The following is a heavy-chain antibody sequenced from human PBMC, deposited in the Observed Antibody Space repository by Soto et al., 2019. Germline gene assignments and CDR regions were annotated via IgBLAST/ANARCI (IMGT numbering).Heavy chain of an antibody. Sequence: EVQLVESGGGLVQPGGSLRLSCAASGFTFSSYWMHWVRQAPGKGLVWVSRINSDGSSTSYADSVKGRLTISRDNAKNTLYLQMNSLRAEDTAVYYCARGGSLNWYFDLSGRSTLVAVSS. D-gene: IGHD1-26*01. CDR3: ARGGSLNWYFDL. V-gene: IGHV3-74*01. CDR2: INSDGSST. J-gene: IGHJ2*01. CDR1: GFTFSSYW.